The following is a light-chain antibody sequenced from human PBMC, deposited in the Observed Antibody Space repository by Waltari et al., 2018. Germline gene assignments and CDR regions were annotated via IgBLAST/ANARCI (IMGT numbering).Light chain of an antibody. CDR3: QQYSNWPRT. Sequence: EIVMTQSPATLSVSPGETATLSCRASQSTANNLAWYQQKPGQAPKVFIYGASTRATTVPARFSGSGSGTEFTLTISSLQSEDFAVYYCQQYSNWPRTFGQGTKVEIK. CDR1: QSTANN. CDR2: GAS. J-gene: IGKJ1*01. V-gene: IGKV3-15*01.